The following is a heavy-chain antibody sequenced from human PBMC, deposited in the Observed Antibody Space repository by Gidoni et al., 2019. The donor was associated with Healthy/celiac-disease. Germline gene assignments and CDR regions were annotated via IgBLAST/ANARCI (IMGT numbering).Heavy chain of an antibody. J-gene: IGHJ4*02. Sequence: QVQLVQSGAEVKKPGSSVKVSCKASGGTFSSYAISWVRQAPGQGLEWMGGIIPIFGTANYAQKFQGRVTITADESTSTAYMELSSLRSEDTAVYYCARSQYCSSTSCYDYWGQGTLVTVSS. CDR2: IIPIFGTA. CDR3: ARSQYCSSTSCYDY. V-gene: IGHV1-69*01. D-gene: IGHD2-2*01. CDR1: GGTFSSYA.